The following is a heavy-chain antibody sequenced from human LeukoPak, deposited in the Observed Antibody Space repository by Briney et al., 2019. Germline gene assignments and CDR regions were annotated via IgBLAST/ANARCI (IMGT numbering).Heavy chain of an antibody. CDR3: ARHFDSSFAFDI. D-gene: IGHD3-22*01. CDR1: GYTFTSYA. J-gene: IGHJ3*02. V-gene: IGHV1-3*01. CDR2: INAGNGNT. Sequence: ASVKVSCKASGYTFTSYAMHWVRQAPGQRLEWMGWINAGNGNTKYSQKFQGRVTITRDTSASTAYMEPSSLRSEDTAVYYCARHFDSSFAFDIWGQGTMVTVSS.